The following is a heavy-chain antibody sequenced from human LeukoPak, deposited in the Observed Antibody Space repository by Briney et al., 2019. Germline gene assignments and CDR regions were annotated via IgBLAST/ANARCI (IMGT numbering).Heavy chain of an antibody. D-gene: IGHD3-22*01. Sequence: PGGSLRLSCAASGFTFSTYTMVWVRQAPGKGLEWVSSIGSSSSYIFNADSVKGRFSISRDNAKNSLFLQMNTLRVEDTAVYYCARYVFVYYESSVYYLRASEIGGKG. CDR1: GFTFSTYT. V-gene: IGHV3-21*01. CDR3: ARYVFVYYESSVYYLRASEI. CDR2: IGSSSSYI. J-gene: IGHJ6*03.